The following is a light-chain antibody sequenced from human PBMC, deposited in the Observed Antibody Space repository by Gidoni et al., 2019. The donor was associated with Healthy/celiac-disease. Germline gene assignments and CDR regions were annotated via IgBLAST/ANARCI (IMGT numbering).Light chain of an antibody. CDR3: QQYNNWPRT. J-gene: IGKJ4*01. V-gene: IGKV3-15*01. Sequence: EIVMTQSPATLSVSPGERATLSCRASQSVSSNLACYQQKPGQAPRLLIYGASTRATGIPARFSGSGSGTEFTLTISSLQSEDFAVYYCQQYNNWPRTFXGXTKVEIK. CDR2: GAS. CDR1: QSVSSN.